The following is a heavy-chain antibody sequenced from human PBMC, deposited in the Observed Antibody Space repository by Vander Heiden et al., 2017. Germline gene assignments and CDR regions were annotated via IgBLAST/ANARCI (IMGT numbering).Heavy chain of an antibody. D-gene: IGHD3-9*01. CDR1: GFTFGGHA. V-gene: IGHV3-23*01. CDR2: VSGSGSHT. J-gene: IGHJ4*02. CDR3: TKDLPGYYRPADY. Sequence: EVQLLDSGGGLGQPGGSLRLSCTASGFTFGGHAMNLVRQAPGKGLEWVSTVSGSGSHTYYADSVKGRFAISRDNSKNTLYLQMNNLRAEDTALYHCTKDLPGYYRPADYWGQGTLVTVSS.